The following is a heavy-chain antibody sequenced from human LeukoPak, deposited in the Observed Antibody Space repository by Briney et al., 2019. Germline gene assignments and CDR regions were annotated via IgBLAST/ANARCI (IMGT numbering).Heavy chain of an antibody. V-gene: IGHV3-20*04. Sequence: PGGSLRLSCAASGFRFDDYGMSWVRHVPGKGLEWVSGTNWDGASTGYADSVKGRFTISRDNVKNFLYLQMNSLRVEDTALYFCGRVYCSTTSCYDYYDYYMDVWGKGTTVTASS. CDR1: GFRFDDYG. CDR2: TNWDGAST. J-gene: IGHJ6*03. D-gene: IGHD2-2*01. CDR3: GRVYCSTTSCYDYYDYYMDV.